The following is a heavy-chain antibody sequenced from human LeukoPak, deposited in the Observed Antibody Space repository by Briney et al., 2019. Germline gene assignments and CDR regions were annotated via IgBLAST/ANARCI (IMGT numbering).Heavy chain of an antibody. CDR3: ARDEIVATTKANYYYYMDV. V-gene: IGHV3-7*01. CDR1: GFTFSSYW. Sequence: GGSLRLSCAASGFTFSSYWMSWVRQAPGKGLEWVANIKQDGSEKYYVDSVKGRFTIARDNAKNSLYLQMNSLRAEDTAVYYCARDEIVATTKANYYYYMDVWGKGTTVTISS. J-gene: IGHJ6*03. D-gene: IGHD5-12*01. CDR2: IKQDGSEK.